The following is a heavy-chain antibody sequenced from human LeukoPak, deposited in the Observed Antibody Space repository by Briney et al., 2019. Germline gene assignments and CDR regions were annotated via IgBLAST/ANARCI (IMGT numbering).Heavy chain of an antibody. Sequence: SQTLSLTCTVSGGSISSGGYYWSWIRQHPGKGLEWIGYIYYSGSTYYNPSLKSRVTISVYTSKNQFSLKLSSVTAADTAVYYCARVLRGTMIVVVTSEFDYWGQGTLVTVSS. CDR1: GGSISSGGYY. J-gene: IGHJ4*02. V-gene: IGHV4-31*03. D-gene: IGHD3-22*01. CDR2: IYYSGST. CDR3: ARVLRGTMIVVVTSEFDY.